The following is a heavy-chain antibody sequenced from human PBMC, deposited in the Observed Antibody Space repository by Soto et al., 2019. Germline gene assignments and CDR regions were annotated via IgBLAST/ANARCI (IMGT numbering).Heavy chain of an antibody. CDR3: GAQDYSAKGYYFET. V-gene: IGHV4-39*02. CDR1: GGSISSRSSY. J-gene: IGHJ4*02. Sequence: QLQLQESGPGLVKASETLSLTCTVSGGSISSRSSYWAWIRHPPGTGLEWIGSIYYIGNTYSNPSPNTGVAISIAASKTRFFFKLNSVPTADTAVYYFGAQDYSAKGYYFETWGQGTLVTVSS. CDR2: IYYIGNT. D-gene: IGHD4-4*01.